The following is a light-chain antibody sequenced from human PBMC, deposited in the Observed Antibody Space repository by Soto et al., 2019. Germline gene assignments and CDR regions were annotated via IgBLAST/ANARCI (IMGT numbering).Light chain of an antibody. J-gene: IGKJ1*01. V-gene: IGKV3-20*01. Sequence: ETVWMQSAGTLSLSAGERATVCRRSSQSVSSTYLIWYQQKPGQAPRLLIYGASSRATGVPDRFSGGGSGTDFTLTISRLEPEDFAVYYSQHFVNSLTWRLAQGTKVDIK. CDR2: GAS. CDR3: QHFVNSLTWR. CDR1: QSVSSTY.